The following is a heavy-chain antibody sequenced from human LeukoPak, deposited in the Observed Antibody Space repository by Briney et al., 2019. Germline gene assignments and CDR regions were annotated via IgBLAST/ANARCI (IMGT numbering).Heavy chain of an antibody. D-gene: IGHD3-10*01. CDR3: ARRNYYGSGSYYGY. V-gene: IGHV4-39*07. J-gene: IGHJ4*02. CDR1: GGSISSSSYY. CDR2: IYYSGST. Sequence: SETLSLTCTVSGGSISSSSYYRGWIRQPPGKGLEWIGSIYYSGSTYYNPSLKSRVTISVDTSKNQFSLKLSSVTAADTAVYYCARRNYYGSGSYYGYWGQGTLVTVSS.